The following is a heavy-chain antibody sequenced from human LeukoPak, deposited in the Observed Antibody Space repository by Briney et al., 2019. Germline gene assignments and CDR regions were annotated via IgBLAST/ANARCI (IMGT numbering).Heavy chain of an antibody. Sequence: ASVKVSCKASGYTFTGYYMHWVRQAPGQGLEWMGWINPNSGGTNYAQKFQGRVTMTRDTSISTAYMELSRLRSDDTAVYYCARLYCSGGSCYSDYYYGMDVWGQGTTVTVSS. J-gene: IGHJ6*02. CDR2: INPNSGGT. CDR3: ARLYCSGGSCYSDYYYGMDV. CDR1: GYTFTGYY. D-gene: IGHD2-15*01. V-gene: IGHV1-2*02.